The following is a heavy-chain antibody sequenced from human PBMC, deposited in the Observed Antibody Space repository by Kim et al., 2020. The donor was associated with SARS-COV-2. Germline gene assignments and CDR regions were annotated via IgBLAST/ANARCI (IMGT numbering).Heavy chain of an antibody. J-gene: IGHJ4*02. CDR3: ARDATPYSSSWYYFDY. V-gene: IGHV1-69*04. Sequence: FQGRVTITADKSTSTAYMELSSLRSEDTSVYYCARDATPYSSSWYYFDYWGQGTLVTVSS. D-gene: IGHD6-13*01.